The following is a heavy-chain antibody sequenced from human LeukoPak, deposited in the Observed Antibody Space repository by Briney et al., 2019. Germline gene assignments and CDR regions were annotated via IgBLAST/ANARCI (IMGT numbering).Heavy chain of an antibody. CDR3: ARGLRLVRGAHNGMDV. D-gene: IGHD3-10*01. J-gene: IGHJ6*04. CDR1: GGSFSGYY. Sequence: SETLTLTCAVYGGSFSGYYWSWIRQPPGKGLEWIGEINHSGSTNYNPSLKSRVTISVDTSKNQFSLKLSSVTAADTAVYYCARGLRLVRGAHNGMDVWGKGTTVTVSS. V-gene: IGHV4-34*01. CDR2: INHSGST.